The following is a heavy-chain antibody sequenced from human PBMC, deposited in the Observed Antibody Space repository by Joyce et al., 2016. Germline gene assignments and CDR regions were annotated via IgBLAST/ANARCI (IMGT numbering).Heavy chain of an antibody. CDR2: INHSGST. D-gene: IGHD4-11*01. CDR1: GGSLSGYY. Sequence: QVQLQQWGAGLLKPSETLSLTCDVYGGSLSGYYWSWIRQPPGKGLEWIGEINHSGSTNYNPSLESRVTISVDTSKNHFSLRLSSVTAADTAVYYCARGLSAFDFSNFAGYDYWGQGTLVTVSS. V-gene: IGHV4-34*01. J-gene: IGHJ4*02. CDR3: ARGLSAFDFSNFAGYDY.